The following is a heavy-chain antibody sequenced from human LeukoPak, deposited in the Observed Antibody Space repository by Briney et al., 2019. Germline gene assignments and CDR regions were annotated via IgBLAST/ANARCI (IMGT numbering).Heavy chain of an antibody. Sequence: ASVKVSCKASGYTFTGYYMHWVRQAPGQGLELMGWINPNSGGTNYAQKFQGRVTMTRDTSISTAYMELSRLRSDDTAVYYCARAGDSSSWDNWFDPWGQGTLVTVSS. CDR1: GYTFTGYY. V-gene: IGHV1-2*02. D-gene: IGHD6-13*01. CDR2: INPNSGGT. CDR3: ARAGDSSSWDNWFDP. J-gene: IGHJ5*02.